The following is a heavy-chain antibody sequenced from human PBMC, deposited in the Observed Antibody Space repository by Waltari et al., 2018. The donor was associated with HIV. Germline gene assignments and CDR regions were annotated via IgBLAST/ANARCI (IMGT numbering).Heavy chain of an antibody. CDR1: GRSSSHANC. V-gene: IGHV4-4*02. J-gene: IGHJ4*02. CDR2: IFHSGST. Sequence: QVQLQESGPRLVKPSATPSLTYVVSGRSSSHANCWSWVRQYPDKELEWIGEIFHSGSTTYNPSFKSRVIMSVDKSKNHYSLHLTSVTAADTAVYYCVTNGYYAIDNWGQGALVTVSS. D-gene: IGHD3-22*01. CDR3: VTNGYYAIDN.